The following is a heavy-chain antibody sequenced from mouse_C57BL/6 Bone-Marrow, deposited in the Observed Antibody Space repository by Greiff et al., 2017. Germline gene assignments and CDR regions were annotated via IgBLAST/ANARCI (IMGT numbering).Heavy chain of an antibody. CDR1: GYTFTDYY. V-gene: IGHV1-26*01. D-gene: IGHD3-3*01. CDR2: INPNNGGT. Sequence: EVQLQQSGPELVKPGASVKISCKASGYTFTDYYMNWVKQSHGKSLEWIGDINPNNGGTSYNQKFKGKATLTVDKSSSTAYMELRSLTSEDSAVYYCARCGTALDYYAMDYWGQGTSVTVSS. CDR3: ARCGTALDYYAMDY. J-gene: IGHJ4*01.